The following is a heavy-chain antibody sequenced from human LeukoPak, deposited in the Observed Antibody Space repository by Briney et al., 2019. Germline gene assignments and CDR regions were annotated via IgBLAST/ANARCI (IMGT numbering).Heavy chain of an antibody. V-gene: IGHV1-69*13. CDR1: GGTFSSYA. CDR3: ARGRSDIVVVPAARRNYYYYGMDV. J-gene: IGHJ6*04. Sequence: ASVKVSCKASGGTFSSYAISWVRQAPGQGLEWMGGIIPIFGTANYAQKFQGRVTITADESTSTAYMELSSLRSEDTAVYYCARGRSDIVVVPAARRNYYYYGMDVWGKGTTVTVSP. D-gene: IGHD2-2*01. CDR2: IIPIFGTA.